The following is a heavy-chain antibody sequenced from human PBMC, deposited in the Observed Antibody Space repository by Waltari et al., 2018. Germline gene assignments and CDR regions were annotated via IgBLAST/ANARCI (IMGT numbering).Heavy chain of an antibody. D-gene: IGHD2-2*01. V-gene: IGHV4-34*01. CDR2: IKRGGST. J-gene: IGHJ6*03. CDR3: ARGACSDTSCYANYYYMDV. Sequence: QVQLQQWGAGLLKPSETLSLTCAVYGGSFSDYYWTWIRQPPGKGLEWIGEIKRGGSTNYKASLKGRVTISVDSSKTQFSLRLTSVAAADTAVYYCARGACSDTSCYANYYYMDVWGKGTAVTVSS. CDR1: GGSFSDYY.